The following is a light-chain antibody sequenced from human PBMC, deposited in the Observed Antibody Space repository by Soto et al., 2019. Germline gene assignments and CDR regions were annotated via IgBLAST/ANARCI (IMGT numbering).Light chain of an antibody. CDR2: GAS. CDR3: QQYHKWPLT. Sequence: EIVMTQSPATLSVSPGEGATLSCRASQSVTSNLAWYQQRPGQAPRLLVYGASTRAAGIAARFSGSGSGTEFTLTISSLQSEDFAVYYCQQYHKWPLTFGQGTKLEIK. CDR1: QSVTSN. J-gene: IGKJ2*01. V-gene: IGKV3-15*01.